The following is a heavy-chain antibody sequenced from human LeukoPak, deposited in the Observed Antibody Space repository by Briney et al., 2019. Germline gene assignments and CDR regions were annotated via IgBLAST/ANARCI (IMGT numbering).Heavy chain of an antibody. D-gene: IGHD2/OR15-2a*01. CDR2: IKQDGSGR. Sequence: GGSLRLSCAASGFTFSGFLMSWVRQSPTKGLEWVANIKQDGSGRYYVDSVKGRFTISRDNAKNSLSLQMNNLRVDDTGVYYCVRGAYYAAYWGQGTLVTVSS. CDR1: GFTFSGFL. J-gene: IGHJ4*02. CDR3: VRGAYYAAY. V-gene: IGHV3-7*01.